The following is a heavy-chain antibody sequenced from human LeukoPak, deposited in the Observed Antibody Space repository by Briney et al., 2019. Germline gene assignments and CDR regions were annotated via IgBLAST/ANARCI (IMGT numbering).Heavy chain of an antibody. CDR2: IYWDDDK. CDR3: AHRRRYCSSTSCHNWFDP. D-gene: IGHD2-2*01. CDR1: GFSLSTSGVG. J-gene: IGHJ5*02. V-gene: IGHV2-5*02. Sequence: SGPTLVKPTQTLTLTCTFSGFSLSTSGVGVGWIRQPPGKALEWLALIYWDDDKRYSPSLKSRLTITKDTSKNQVVLTMTNMDPVDTATYYCAHRRRYCSSTSCHNWFDPWGQGTLVTVSS.